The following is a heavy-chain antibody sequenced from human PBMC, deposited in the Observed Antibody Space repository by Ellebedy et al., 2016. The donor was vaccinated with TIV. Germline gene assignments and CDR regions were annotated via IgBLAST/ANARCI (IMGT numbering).Heavy chain of an antibody. CDR1: GFTFSTYW. J-gene: IGHJ4*02. V-gene: IGHV3-7*03. Sequence: PGGSLRLSCAASGFTFSTYWMTWVRQAPGKGLEWVANIKQDGSEKYYVDSVKGRFTISRDNAKKSVFLQMNSLRAEDTAVYYCARDAYYDFWSHYYPPDYWGQGTLVTVSS. CDR2: IKQDGSEK. CDR3: ARDAYYDFWSHYYPPDY. D-gene: IGHD3-3*01.